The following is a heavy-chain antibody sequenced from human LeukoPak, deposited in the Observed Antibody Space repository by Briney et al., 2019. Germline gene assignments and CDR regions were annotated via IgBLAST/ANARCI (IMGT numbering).Heavy chain of an antibody. Sequence: GGFLRLSCAASGFTFSSYSMNWVRQAPGKGLEWVSYISSGSSTIYYADSVKGRFTISRDNAKNSLFLQMNSLRAEDTAVYYCATAYGGNSGAFDYWGQGTLVTVSS. J-gene: IGHJ4*02. CDR3: ATAYGGNSGAFDY. CDR1: GFTFSSYS. D-gene: IGHD4-23*01. CDR2: ISSGSSTI. V-gene: IGHV3-48*01.